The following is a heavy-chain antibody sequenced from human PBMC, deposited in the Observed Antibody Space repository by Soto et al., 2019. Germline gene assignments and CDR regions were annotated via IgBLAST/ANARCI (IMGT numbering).Heavy chain of an antibody. CDR2: ISYDGSNK. V-gene: IGHV3-30-3*01. CDR1: GFTFSSYA. J-gene: IGHJ3*02. Sequence: GGSLRLSCAASGFTFSSYAMHWVRQAPGKGLEWVAVISYDGSNKYYADSVKGRFTISRDNSKNTLYLQMNSLRAEDTAVYYCARDPDYYDSSGYLAGAFDIWGQGTMVTVSS. CDR3: ARDPDYYDSSGYLAGAFDI. D-gene: IGHD3-22*01.